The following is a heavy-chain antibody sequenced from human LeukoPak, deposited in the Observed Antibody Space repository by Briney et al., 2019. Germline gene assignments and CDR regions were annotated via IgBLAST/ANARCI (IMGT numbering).Heavy chain of an antibody. D-gene: IGHD1-7*01. V-gene: IGHV1-2*02. CDR3: ARDGNWNYHWFDP. CDR2: INPNTGGT. J-gene: IGHJ5*02. Sequence: GASVKVSCKASGYTFTGYYMHWVLQAPGQGLEWMGWINPNTGGTNYAQKFQGRVTMTRDTSITTAYMELSRLTSADTAVYYCARDGNWNYHWFDPWGQGTLVTVSS. CDR1: GYTFTGYY.